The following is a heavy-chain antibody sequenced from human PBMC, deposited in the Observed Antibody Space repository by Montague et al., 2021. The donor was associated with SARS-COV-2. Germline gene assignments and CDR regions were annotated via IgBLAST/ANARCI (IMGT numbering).Heavy chain of an antibody. CDR3: ARILVAVAGSPFDP. CDR2: IDWDEDK. CDR1: GFSLSTSGMC. J-gene: IGHJ5*02. Sequence: PALVKPTQTLTLTCTFSGFSLSTSGMCVSWIRQPPGKALEWLARIDWDEDKYYSTSLKTRLTISKDTSRNQVVLTMTNMDPVDTATYYCARILVAVAGSPFDPWGQGTLVTVSS. V-gene: IGHV2-70*11. D-gene: IGHD6-13*01.